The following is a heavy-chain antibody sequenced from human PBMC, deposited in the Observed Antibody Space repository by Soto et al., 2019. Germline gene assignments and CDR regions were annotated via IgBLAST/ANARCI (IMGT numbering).Heavy chain of an antibody. CDR1: GFTFSSYW. V-gene: IGHV3-74*01. CDR2: INSDGSST. CDR3: ARDPEALYCSGGSCYFDY. Sequence: GGSLRLSCAASGFTFSSYWMHWVRQAPGKGLVWVSRINSDGSSTSYADSVKGRFTISRDNAKNTLYLQMNSLRAEDTAVYYCARDPEALYCSGGSCYFDYWGQGTLVTVSS. D-gene: IGHD2-15*01. J-gene: IGHJ4*02.